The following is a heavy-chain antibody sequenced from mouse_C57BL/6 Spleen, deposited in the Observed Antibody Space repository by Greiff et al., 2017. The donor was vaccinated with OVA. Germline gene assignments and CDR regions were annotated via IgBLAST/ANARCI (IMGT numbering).Heavy chain of an antibody. J-gene: IGHJ1*03. CDR3: TRLAHYYGSSYDGYFDV. Sequence: EVQLVESGEGLVKPGGSLKLSCAASGFTFSSYAMSWVRQTPEKRLEWVAYISSGGDYIYYADTVKGRFTISRDNARNTLYLQMSSLKSEDTAMYYCTRLAHYYGSSYDGYFDVWGTGTTVTVSS. V-gene: IGHV5-9-1*02. D-gene: IGHD1-1*01. CDR2: ISSGGDYI. CDR1: GFTFSSYA.